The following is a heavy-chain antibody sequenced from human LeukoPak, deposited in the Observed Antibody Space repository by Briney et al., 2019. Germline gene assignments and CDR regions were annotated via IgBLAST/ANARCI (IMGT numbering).Heavy chain of an antibody. J-gene: IGHJ6*03. D-gene: IGHD5-12*01. CDR2: TYPADSDI. CDR1: GYSFTSYW. V-gene: IGHV5-51*01. Sequence: RASLKISCRGFGYSFTSYWIGRVRQLPGKGLVEMGSTYPADSDIRYSPSFQGQVTISADKSISTAYLQWSSLKASDNAMYYCARQSGSPDYHYCYMDVWGEGTTVTVS. CDR3: ARQSGSPDYHYCYMDV.